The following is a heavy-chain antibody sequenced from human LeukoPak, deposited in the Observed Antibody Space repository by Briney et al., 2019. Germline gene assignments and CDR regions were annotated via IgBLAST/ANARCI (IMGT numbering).Heavy chain of an antibody. CDR2: IFYSGGT. V-gene: IGHV4-39*01. D-gene: IGHD4-11*01. CDR1: GGSISSSSYY. CDR3: ARPTTRKAFDI. Sequence: SETLSLTCTVSGGSISSSSYYWGWIRQPPGKGLEWIGSIFYSGGTYYNPSLKSRVTISVDTSKNQFSLKLSSVTAADTAVYYCARPTTRKAFDIWGQGTMVTVSS. J-gene: IGHJ3*02.